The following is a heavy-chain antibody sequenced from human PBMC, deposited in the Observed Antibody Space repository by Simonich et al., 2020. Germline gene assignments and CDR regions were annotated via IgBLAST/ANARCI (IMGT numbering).Heavy chain of an antibody. J-gene: IGHJ3*02. CDR1: GYTFTGYY. CDR2: INPNRGGT. Sequence: QVQLVQSGAEVRKPGASVKVSCKASGYTFTGYYMHWVRQAPGQGLEWMGRINPNRGGTNDAQKFQGKVTMTRDTSISTAYMERGRLRSDDTAVYYCARDWYYYDSSGYYSDAFDIWGQGTMVTVSS. D-gene: IGHD3-22*01. CDR3: ARDWYYYDSSGYYSDAFDI. V-gene: IGHV1-2*06.